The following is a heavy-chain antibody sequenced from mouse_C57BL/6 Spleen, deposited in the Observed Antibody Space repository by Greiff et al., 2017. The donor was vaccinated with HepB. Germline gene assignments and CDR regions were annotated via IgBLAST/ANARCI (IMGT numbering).Heavy chain of an antibody. CDR2: IYPSDSET. CDR3: ARSGGYWYFDV. V-gene: IGHV1-61*01. CDR1: GYTFTSYW. D-gene: IGHD3-1*01. Sequence: VQLQQPGAELVRPGSSVKLSCKASGYTFTSYWMDWVKQRPGQGLEWIGNIYPSDSETHYNQKFKDKATLTVDKSSSTAYMHLSSLTSEDSAVYYCARSGGYWYFDVWGTGTTVTVSS. J-gene: IGHJ1*03.